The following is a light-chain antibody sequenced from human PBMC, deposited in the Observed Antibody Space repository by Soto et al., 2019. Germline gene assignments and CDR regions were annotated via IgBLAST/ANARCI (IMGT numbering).Light chain of an antibody. CDR3: QQSYSSPRT. CDR2: AAS. Sequence: IQLTQSPSSLSASVGDRVTIACRASQGISSYLAWYQQKPGKAPKLLIYAASTLQSGVPSRFSGSGSGTDFTLTISRLQPEDFVTYYCQQSYSSPRTFGQGTKVDI. J-gene: IGKJ1*01. CDR1: QGISSY. V-gene: IGKV1-39*01.